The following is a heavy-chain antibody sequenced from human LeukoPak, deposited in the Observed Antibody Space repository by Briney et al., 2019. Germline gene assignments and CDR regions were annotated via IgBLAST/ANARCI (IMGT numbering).Heavy chain of an antibody. V-gene: IGHV1-69*13. D-gene: IGHD6-6*01. J-gene: IGHJ4*02. CDR3: ATNLFEYSSSPLFDY. CDR1: GGTFSSYA. CDR2: IIPIFGTA. Sequence: SVKVSCKASGGTFSSYAISWVRQAPGQGLEWMGGIIPIFGTANYAQKFQGRVTITADASTSTAYMELSRLRSEDTALYYGATNLFEYSSSPLFDYWGQGTLVTVSS.